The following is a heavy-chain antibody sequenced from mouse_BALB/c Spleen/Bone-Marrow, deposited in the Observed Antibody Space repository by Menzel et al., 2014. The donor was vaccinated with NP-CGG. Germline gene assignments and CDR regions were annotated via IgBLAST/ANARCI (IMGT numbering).Heavy chain of an antibody. D-gene: IGHD2-5*01. CDR3: ARGYSNNYAMDY. CDR2: INTYFGDI. CDR1: GYTFTDYA. V-gene: IGHV1S137*01. Sequence: QVQLQQPGAELVRPGVSVKISCKGSGYTFTDYAMHWVKQSHAESLEWIGVINTYFGDISYNQKFKGKATIAVDKTSXTVYMELARLTAEDSAIYYCARGYSNNYAMDYWGQGTSVTISS. J-gene: IGHJ4*01.